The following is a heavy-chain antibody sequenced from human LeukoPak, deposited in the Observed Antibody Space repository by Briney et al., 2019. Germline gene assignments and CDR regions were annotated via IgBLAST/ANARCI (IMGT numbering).Heavy chain of an antibody. Sequence: GGSLRLSCAASGFTFSSYAMSWVRQAPGKGLEWVSAISGSGGSTYYADSVKGRFTISSDNSKNTLYLEMNSLRPEDMAVYYCARERLKGWFDPWGQGTLVTVSS. CDR3: ARERLKGWFDP. CDR2: ISGSGGST. J-gene: IGHJ5*02. D-gene: IGHD3-16*01. CDR1: GFTFSSYA. V-gene: IGHV3-23*01.